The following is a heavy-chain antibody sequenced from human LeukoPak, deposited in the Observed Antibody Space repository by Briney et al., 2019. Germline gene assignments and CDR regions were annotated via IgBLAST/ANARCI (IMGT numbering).Heavy chain of an antibody. D-gene: IGHD6-13*01. V-gene: IGHV3-53*05. J-gene: IGHJ5*02. CDR3: TRGVQYTNTWRFISWFDP. Sequence: PGGSLRLSCAASGLTVSRNYMSWVRQAPGKGLESVSVIYSGGSTYYADSVRGRFTISRDNSKNTLYLQMNSLKSEDTAVYYCTRGVQYTNTWRFISWFDPWGQGTLVTVSS. CDR1: GLTVSRNY. CDR2: IYSGGST.